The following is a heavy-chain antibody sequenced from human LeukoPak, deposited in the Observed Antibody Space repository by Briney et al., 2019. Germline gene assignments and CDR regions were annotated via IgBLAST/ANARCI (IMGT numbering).Heavy chain of an antibody. CDR2: INSDATST. CDR1: GLSFSPYW. J-gene: IGHJ4*02. D-gene: IGHD1-26*01. Sequence: GGSLRLSRAASGLSFSPYWMHWVRQAPGKGLVWVSHINSDATSTTYADSVKGRFTISRDNAKNTLYLQMNSLRVEDTAVYYCARGVGGFDYWGQGTLVTVSS. CDR3: ARGVGGFDY. V-gene: IGHV3-74*03.